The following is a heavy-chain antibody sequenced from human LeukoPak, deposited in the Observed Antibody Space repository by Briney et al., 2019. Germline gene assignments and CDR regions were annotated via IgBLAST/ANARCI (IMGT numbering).Heavy chain of an antibody. CDR3: ARVGIDSSGWLGPRTFDY. J-gene: IGHJ4*02. Sequence: SETLSLTCAVSGGSISSSNWWSWVRQPPGKGLEWIGEIYHSGSTNYNPSLKSRVTISVDRSKNQFSLKLSSVTAADTAVYYCARVGIDSSGWLGPRTFDYWGQGTPVTVSS. CDR2: IYHSGST. V-gene: IGHV4-4*02. D-gene: IGHD6-19*01. CDR1: GGSISSSNW.